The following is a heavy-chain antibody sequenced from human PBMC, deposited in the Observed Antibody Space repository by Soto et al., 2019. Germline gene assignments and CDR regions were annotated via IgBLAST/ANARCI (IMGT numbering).Heavy chain of an antibody. CDR2: IDPSDSYT. Sequence: GESLKISCKGSGYSFTSYWISWVRQMPGKGLEWMGRIDPSDSYTNYSPSFQGHVTISADKSISTAYLQWSSLKASDTAMYYCARHGVAAAPRPWFDPWGQGTLVTVSS. D-gene: IGHD6-13*01. CDR1: GYSFTSYW. J-gene: IGHJ5*02. V-gene: IGHV5-10-1*01. CDR3: ARHGVAAAPRPWFDP.